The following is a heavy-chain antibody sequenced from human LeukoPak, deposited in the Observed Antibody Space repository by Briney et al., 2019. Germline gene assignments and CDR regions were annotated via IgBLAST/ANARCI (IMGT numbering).Heavy chain of an antibody. CDR3: ARARTAAAGFIDY. D-gene: IGHD6-13*01. CDR1: GGSISSGGYY. CDR2: IYYSGST. V-gene: IGHV4-31*03. J-gene: IGHJ4*02. Sequence: SQTLSLTCTVSGGSISSGGYYWSWIRQHPGTGLEWIGYIYYSGSTYYNPSLKSRVTISVDTSKNQFSLKLSSVTAADTAVYYCARARTAAAGFIDYWGQGTLVTVSS.